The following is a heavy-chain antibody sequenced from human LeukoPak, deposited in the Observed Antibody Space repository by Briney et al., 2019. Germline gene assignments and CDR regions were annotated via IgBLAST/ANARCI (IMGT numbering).Heavy chain of an antibody. CDR2: INPNSGGT. V-gene: IGHV1-2*02. CDR1: GYTFTGYY. Sequence: ASVKVSCKASGYTFTGYYMHWVRQAPGQGLEAMGSINPNSGGTNYAQKFQGRVTMTRDTSISTAYMELSRVRSDDTAVYYCARHMDCSSTSCYNWFDPWGQGTLVTVSS. D-gene: IGHD2-2*01. CDR3: ARHMDCSSTSCYNWFDP. J-gene: IGHJ5*02.